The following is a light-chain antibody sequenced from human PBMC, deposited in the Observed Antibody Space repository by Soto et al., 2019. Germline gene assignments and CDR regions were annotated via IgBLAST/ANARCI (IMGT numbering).Light chain of an antibody. CDR3: QQYDNLPRLT. CDR2: GAS. J-gene: IGKJ4*01. Sequence: DIQMTQSPSSLSASVGDRVTITCQASQDISSYLNWYQQKPGKAPKLLIYGASNLETGVPPRFSGSGSGTDFTFTISSLQHEHITTYYCQQYDNLPRLTFGGGTKVEIK. CDR1: QDISSY. V-gene: IGKV1-33*01.